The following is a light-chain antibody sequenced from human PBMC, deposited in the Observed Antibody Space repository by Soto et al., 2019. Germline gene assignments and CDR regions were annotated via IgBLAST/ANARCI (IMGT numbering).Light chain of an antibody. CDR2: DVG. V-gene: IGLV2-14*03. J-gene: IGLJ1*01. CDR1: SSDLGGYNF. Sequence: QSALTQPASVSGSPGQSVTISCTGTSSDLGGYNFVSWYQHHPGKAPKLMIYDVGNRPSGVSVRFSGSKSGNTASLTISGLQAEDEADYYRSSYSSSSSVFGTGTKLTVL. CDR3: SSYSSSSSV.